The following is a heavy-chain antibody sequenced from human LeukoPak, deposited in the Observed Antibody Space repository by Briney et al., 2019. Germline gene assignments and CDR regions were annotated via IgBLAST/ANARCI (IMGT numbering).Heavy chain of an antibody. CDR1: GDSISTYY. Sequence: SETLSLTCTVSGDSISTYYWSWIRQPPGKGLEWIGYIHYSGSTNYNPSLKSRVTISVDTSKNQFSLILSSVTAADTAVYYCARNVRYYESSARLDIWGHGTMVTVSS. J-gene: IGHJ3*02. V-gene: IGHV4-59*01. CDR2: IHYSGST. D-gene: IGHD3-22*01. CDR3: ARNVRYYESSARLDI.